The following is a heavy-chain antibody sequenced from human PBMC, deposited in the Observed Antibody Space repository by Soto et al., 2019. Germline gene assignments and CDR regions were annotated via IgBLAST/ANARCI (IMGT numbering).Heavy chain of an antibody. Sequence: ASVTVSCMVSGYSLPELSIHWLRQAPGEGRACMGGDDLEKGQSIYAQKFQGRVTMTEDSPADTPYMQLRSLGSEDTAVYYCAIEVGHSNQFDLWGQGTMVTVSS. V-gene: IGHV1-24*01. J-gene: IGHJ5*02. CDR1: GYSLPELS. CDR3: AIEVGHSNQFDL. D-gene: IGHD5-18*01. CDR2: DDLEKGQS.